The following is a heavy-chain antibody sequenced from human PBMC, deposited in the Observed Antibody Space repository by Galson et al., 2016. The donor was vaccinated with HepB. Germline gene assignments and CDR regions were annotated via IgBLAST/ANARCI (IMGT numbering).Heavy chain of an antibody. D-gene: IGHD5-12*01. CDR1: GFTFSNAW. CDR3: TRDTRYSKDPYYYYGMDV. CDR2: IKSNTDGGTT. V-gene: IGHV3-15*01. J-gene: IGHJ6*02. Sequence: SLRLSCAGSGFTFSNAWMRWVRQAPGKGLEWVGRIKSNTDGGTTDHAAPVTGRFTISRDDSKNTLYLQMNSLKIEDTAVYYCTRDTRYSKDPYYYYGMDVWGQGTTVTVSS.